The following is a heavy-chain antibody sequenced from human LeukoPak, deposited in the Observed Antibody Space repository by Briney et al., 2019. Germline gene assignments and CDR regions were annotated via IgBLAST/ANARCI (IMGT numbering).Heavy chain of an antibody. J-gene: IGHJ4*02. CDR3: ARDSGSYLRGYDY. Sequence: SVKVSCKASGYTFTSYYMHWVRQAPGQGLEWMGGIIPIFGTANYAQKFQGRVTITADKSTSTAYMELSSLRSEDTAVYYCARDSGSYLRGYDYWGQGTLVTVSS. V-gene: IGHV1-69*06. CDR1: GYTFTSYY. CDR2: IIPIFGTA. D-gene: IGHD1-26*01.